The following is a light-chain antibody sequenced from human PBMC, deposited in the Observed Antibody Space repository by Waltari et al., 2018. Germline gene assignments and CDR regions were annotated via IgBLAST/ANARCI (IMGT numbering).Light chain of an antibody. Sequence: QSALTQPPSASGSPGQSVTISCTGTSSDIGTYTFVSWYQQHPGKPPKLIIFDVHKRPSGVPDRFSGSKSDTTASLTVSGLQAEDEADYYCSSYAGSNTWVFGGGTKLTVV. CDR1: SSDIGTYTF. CDR3: SSYAGSNTWV. J-gene: IGLJ3*02. CDR2: DVH. V-gene: IGLV2-8*01.